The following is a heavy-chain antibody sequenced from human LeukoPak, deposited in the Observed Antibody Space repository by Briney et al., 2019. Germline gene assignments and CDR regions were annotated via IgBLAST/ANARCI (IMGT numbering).Heavy chain of an antibody. Sequence: ESGPTLVXPTQTLTLTCTFSGFSLSTSGVGVGWIRQPPGKALEWLALIYWNDDKRHSPSLKSRLTITKDTSKNQVVLTMTNMDPVDTATYYCTHITYFDFWTHAFDIWGQGTMVTVSS. D-gene: IGHD3/OR15-3a*01. CDR3: THITYFDFWTHAFDI. CDR2: IYWNDDK. J-gene: IGHJ3*02. CDR1: GFSLSTSGVG. V-gene: IGHV2-5*01.